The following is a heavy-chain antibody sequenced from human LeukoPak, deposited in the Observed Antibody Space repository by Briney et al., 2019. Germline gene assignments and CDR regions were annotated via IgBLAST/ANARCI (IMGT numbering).Heavy chain of an antibody. V-gene: IGHV3-30*18. Sequence: GGSLRLSCVASGFTFSTYGKHWVRQAPGKGLEWVSVISYDGSNKYYPDSVKGRFTISRDNSKNALYLQMNSLRAEDSAVYYCAKDRGYITYYFDYWGQGTLVTVSS. J-gene: IGHJ4*02. D-gene: IGHD3-10*01. CDR2: ISYDGSNK. CDR1: GFTFSTYG. CDR3: AKDRGYITYYFDY.